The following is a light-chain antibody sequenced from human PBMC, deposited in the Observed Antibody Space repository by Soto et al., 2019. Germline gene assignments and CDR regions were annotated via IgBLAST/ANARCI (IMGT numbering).Light chain of an antibody. CDR1: ENISRW. Sequence: DIQMTQSPSNVSVSVGDRVTITCRASENISRWLAWYHQRPGEAPRLLIQKASTLQSGVPSRFSGSGSGTDFTLTITSLQPEDFGTYYCQQYSTYRTFGQGTRV. CDR2: KAS. CDR3: QQYSTYRT. J-gene: IGKJ1*01. V-gene: IGKV1-5*03.